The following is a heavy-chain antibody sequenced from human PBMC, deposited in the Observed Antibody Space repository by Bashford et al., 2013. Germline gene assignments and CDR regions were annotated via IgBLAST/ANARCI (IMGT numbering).Heavy chain of an antibody. Sequence: GWIRHAPRGRGWSGLGSIYYSGSTYYNPSLKSRVTISVDTSKNQFSLKLSSVTAADTAVYYCARHTRELHQIHWYFDLWGRGTLVTVSS. J-gene: IGHJ2*01. V-gene: IGHV4-39*01. CDR3: ARHTRELHQIHWYFDL. CDR2: IYYSGST. D-gene: IGHD1-26*01.